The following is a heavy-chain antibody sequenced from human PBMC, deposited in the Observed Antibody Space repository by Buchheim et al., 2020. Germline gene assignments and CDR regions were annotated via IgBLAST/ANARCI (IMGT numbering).Heavy chain of an antibody. CDR2: IYSGGST. Sequence: EVQLVESGGGLVQPGGSLRLSCAASGFTVSSNYMSWVRQAPGKGLEWVSVIYSGGSTYYADSVKGRFTISRDNFKNQLYLQMNSLRAEDTAVYYCARGTTVTTVTFDYWGQGTL. CDR1: GFTVSSNY. V-gene: IGHV3-66*01. CDR3: ARGTTVTTVTFDY. J-gene: IGHJ4*02. D-gene: IGHD4-11*01.